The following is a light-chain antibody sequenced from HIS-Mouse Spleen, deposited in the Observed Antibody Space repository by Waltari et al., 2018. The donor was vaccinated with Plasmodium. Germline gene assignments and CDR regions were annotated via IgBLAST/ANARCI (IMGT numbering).Light chain of an antibody. J-gene: IGKJ1*01. CDR1: QSISSW. CDR3: QQYNSYSWT. CDR2: KAS. V-gene: IGKV1-5*03. Sequence: DIQMTQSPSTLSASVGDRVTITCRASQSISSWLAWYQQKPGKAPKILIYKASSLESGVPSRFSCSGSGTEFTLTISSLQPDDFATYYCQQYNSYSWTFGQGTKVEIK.